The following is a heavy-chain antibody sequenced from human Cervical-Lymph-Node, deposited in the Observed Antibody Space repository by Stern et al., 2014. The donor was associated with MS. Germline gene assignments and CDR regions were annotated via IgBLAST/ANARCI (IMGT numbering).Heavy chain of an antibody. CDR2: ISGSGTVT. CDR3: ARDYGGNSVLDY. Sequence: EVHLVESGGGLVQPGGSLSLSCAAPGFTFSSYAMSGVRQAPGKGLEWVSFISGSGTVTYYADSVKGRFIISRDYSKNTLYLQLNSLRAEDTAIYYCARDYGGNSVLDYWGQGTLVTVSS. D-gene: IGHD4-23*01. CDR1: GFTFSSYA. J-gene: IGHJ4*02. V-gene: IGHV3-23*04.